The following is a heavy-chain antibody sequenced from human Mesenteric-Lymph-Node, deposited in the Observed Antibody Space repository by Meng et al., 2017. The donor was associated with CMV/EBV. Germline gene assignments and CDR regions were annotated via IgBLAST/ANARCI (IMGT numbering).Heavy chain of an antibody. D-gene: IGHD5-24*01. CDR2: IYRDGGMT. CDR1: GSTFSNYW. CDR3: VRDGDGYNFDY. Sequence: GESLKISCGASGSTFSNYWMHWVRQAPGKGLLWVSRIYRDGGMTHYADSVRGRFTISRDNAKNTLYLQMNSLRADDTAVYWCVRDGDGYNFDYWGRGTLVTVSS. J-gene: IGHJ4*02. V-gene: IGHV3-74*01.